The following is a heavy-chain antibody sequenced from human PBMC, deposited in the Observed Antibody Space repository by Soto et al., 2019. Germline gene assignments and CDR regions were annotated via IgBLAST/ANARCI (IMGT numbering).Heavy chain of an antibody. J-gene: IGHJ4*02. D-gene: IGHD3-3*01. CDR2: IYTSGST. CDR3: ARDGRRSGYDTTRDY. CDR1: GDSISSYY. Sequence: SETLSLTCTVSGDSISSYYWTWIRQPAGKGLEWIGRIYTSGSTNYNPSLKSRVTMSVDTSKNQFFLKLSSVTAADTAVYYCARDGRRSGYDTTRDYWGQGTLVTVSS. V-gene: IGHV4-4*07.